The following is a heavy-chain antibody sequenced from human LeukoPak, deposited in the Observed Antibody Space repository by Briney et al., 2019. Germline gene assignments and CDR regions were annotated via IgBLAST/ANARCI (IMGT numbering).Heavy chain of an antibody. CDR3: ARINGYSSGWSADPDFDY. CDR1: GGTFSIYA. CDR2: IIPIFGTA. V-gene: IGHV1-69*13. D-gene: IGHD6-19*01. J-gene: IGHJ4*02. Sequence: SVTVSFKASGGTFSIYAISWVRQAPGQGLEWMGGIIPIFGTANYAQKFQGRVTITADESTSTAYMELSSLRSEDTAVYYCARINGYSSGWSADPDFDYWGQGTLVTVSS.